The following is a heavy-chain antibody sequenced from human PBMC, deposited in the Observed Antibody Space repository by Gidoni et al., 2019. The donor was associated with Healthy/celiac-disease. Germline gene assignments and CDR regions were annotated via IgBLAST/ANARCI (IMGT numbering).Heavy chain of an antibody. D-gene: IGHD2-2*01. Sequence: QVQLVQSGAEVKKPGSSVKVSCKASGGTFSSYALSWVRQAPGQGLEWMGRIIPILGIANYAQKFQGRVTITADKSTSTAYMELSSLRSEDTAVYYCARDTRADYCSSTSCYSGFDYWGQGTLVTVSS. CDR3: ARDTRADYCSSTSCYSGFDY. V-gene: IGHV1-69*04. CDR1: GGTFSSYA. CDR2: IIPILGIA. J-gene: IGHJ4*02.